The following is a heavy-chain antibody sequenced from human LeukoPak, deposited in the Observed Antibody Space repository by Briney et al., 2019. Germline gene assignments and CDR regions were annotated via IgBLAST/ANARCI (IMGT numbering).Heavy chain of an antibody. CDR3: ATVSEF. J-gene: IGHJ4*02. V-gene: IGHV3-74*01. Sequence: GGSLRLSCAASGFTFTNYWMHWVRHVPGKGLVWVAGINNDGTGTFYADSVQGRFTISGDNAKNTVYLQMNTLRPEDTALYHCATVSEFWGQGTLVTVSS. CDR2: INNDGTGT. CDR1: GFTFTNYW.